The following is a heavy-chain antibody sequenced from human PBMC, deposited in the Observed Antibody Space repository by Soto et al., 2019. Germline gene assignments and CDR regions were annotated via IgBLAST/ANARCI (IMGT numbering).Heavy chain of an antibody. CDR3: ARARANYYYMDV. CDR1: GLTFSSYG. Sequence: QVQLVESGGGVVQPGRSLRLSCAASGLTFSSYGMHWVRQAPGKGLEWVAVIWYDGSNKYYADSVKGRFTISRDNSKNTLYLQMNSLRAEDTAVYYCARARANYYYMDVWGKGTTVTVSS. V-gene: IGHV3-33*01. J-gene: IGHJ6*03. CDR2: IWYDGSNK. D-gene: IGHD1-26*01.